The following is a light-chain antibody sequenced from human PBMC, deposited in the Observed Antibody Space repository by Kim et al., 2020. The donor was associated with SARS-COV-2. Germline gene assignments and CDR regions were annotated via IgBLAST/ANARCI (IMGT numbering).Light chain of an antibody. CDR2: DVS. J-gene: IGKJ2*01. CDR3: QQRISWPET. V-gene: IGKV3-11*01. Sequence: EIVLTQSPATLSLSPGERATLSCRASQSVNSYLAWYQQKPGQAPRLLIYDVSNRATGIPARFSGGGSGTDFTLTISSLEPEDFAVYYCQQRISWPETFGQGTKL. CDR1: QSVNSY.